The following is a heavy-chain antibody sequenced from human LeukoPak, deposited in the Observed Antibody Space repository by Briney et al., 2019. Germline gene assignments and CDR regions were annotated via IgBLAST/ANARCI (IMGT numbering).Heavy chain of an antibody. CDR2: ISGSGGST. CDR3: AKDSRYRGTADY. Sequence: GGSLRLSCAASGFTFSSYAMSWVRQAPGKGLEWVSAISGSGGSTYYADSVKGRFTISRDNSKNTLYLQVNSLRAEDTAVYYCAKDSRYRGTADYWGQGTLVTVSS. J-gene: IGHJ4*02. V-gene: IGHV3-23*01. D-gene: IGHD1-1*01. CDR1: GFTFSSYA.